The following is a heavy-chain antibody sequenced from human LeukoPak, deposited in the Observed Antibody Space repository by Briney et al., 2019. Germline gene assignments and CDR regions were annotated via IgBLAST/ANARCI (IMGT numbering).Heavy chain of an antibody. CDR2: IKEDGSEK. CDR1: GFTFSRYW. J-gene: IGHJ4*02. Sequence: GGSLRLSCAASGFTFSRYWLTWVRQAPGRGLEWVANIKEDGSEKNYVDSVKGRFTISRDNAKNSLFLQMNSLRAEDTAVYYCARAGGSSWADYWGQGTLVIVSS. CDR3: ARAGGSSWADY. V-gene: IGHV3-7*01. D-gene: IGHD6-13*01.